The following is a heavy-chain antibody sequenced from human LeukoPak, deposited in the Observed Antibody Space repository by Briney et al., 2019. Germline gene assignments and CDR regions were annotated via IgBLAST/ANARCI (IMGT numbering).Heavy chain of an antibody. CDR1: GFTFSTYW. V-gene: IGHV3-7*01. D-gene: IGHD1-26*01. CDR2: INQDGSDK. Sequence: GGSLRLSCAASGFTFSTYWMSWVRQAPGKGLEWVANINQDGSDKYHVDSVKGRFTISRDNAKNSLYLQMNSLRAEDTAVYYCASRIVGTPDYSDYWGLGTLVTVSS. CDR3: ASRIVGTPDYSDY. J-gene: IGHJ4*02.